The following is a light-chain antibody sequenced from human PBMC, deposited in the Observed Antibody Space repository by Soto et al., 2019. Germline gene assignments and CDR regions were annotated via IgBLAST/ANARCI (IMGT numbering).Light chain of an antibody. Sequence: DIQMTQSPTSLSASVGDRVTITCRASQDIRNFVAWYQQKPGKAPKLLIYAASTLQSGVPSRFSGSGSGTDFPLTISRLQPEDVATYSCQKYSSVPVFGPGTKVEIK. CDR3: QKYSSVPV. J-gene: IGKJ3*01. V-gene: IGKV1-27*01. CDR1: QDIRNF. CDR2: AAS.